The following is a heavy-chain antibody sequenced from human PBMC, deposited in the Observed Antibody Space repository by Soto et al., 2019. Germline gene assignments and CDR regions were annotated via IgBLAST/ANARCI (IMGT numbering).Heavy chain of an antibody. J-gene: IGHJ4*02. V-gene: IGHV3-15*07. CDR2: IKSKSDGGTT. CDR3: LREREGDGYAEL. CDR1: GFIFNNAW. D-gene: IGHD5-12*01. Sequence: GGSLRLSCAASGFIFNNAWMNWVRQAPGKGLEWVGRIKSKSDGGTTDYAAPVKGRFTISRDDSKNTLYLQMNSLRVEDTAIYYCLREREGDGYAELWGQGTLVTVSS.